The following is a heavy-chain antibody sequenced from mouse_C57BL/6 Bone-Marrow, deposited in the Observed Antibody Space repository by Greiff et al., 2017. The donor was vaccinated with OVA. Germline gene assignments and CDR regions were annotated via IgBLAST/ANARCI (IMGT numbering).Heavy chain of an antibody. CDR3: ARHDGYHTWFAY. V-gene: IGHV5-9*01. Sequence: VQLVESGGGLVKPGGSLKLSCAASGFTFSSYTMSWVRQTPEKRLEWVATISGGGGNTYYPDSVKGRFTISRDNAKNTLYLQMSSLRSEDTALYYCARHDGYHTWFAYWGQGTLVTVSA. CDR2: ISGGGGNT. CDR1: GFTFSSYT. D-gene: IGHD2-3*01. J-gene: IGHJ3*01.